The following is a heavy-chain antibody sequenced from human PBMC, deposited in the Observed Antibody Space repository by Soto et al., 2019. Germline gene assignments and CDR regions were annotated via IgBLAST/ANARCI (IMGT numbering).Heavy chain of an antibody. J-gene: IGHJ5*02. CDR2: IYNRGST. V-gene: IGHV4-59*08. D-gene: IGHD6-13*01. Sequence: QVQLQESGPGLVKPSETLSLTCTVFGGPISSSYWSWIRQPPGKGLEWIGHIYNRGSTNYNPSLKSPVTLSLDMSKNHFSLKLSSVTAADTAVYYCARGGIAAAGPVGFDPWGQGTLVTVSS. CDR3: ARGGIAAAGPVGFDP. CDR1: GGPISSSY.